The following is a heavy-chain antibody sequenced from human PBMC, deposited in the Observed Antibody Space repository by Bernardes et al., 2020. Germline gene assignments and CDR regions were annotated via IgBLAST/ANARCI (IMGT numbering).Heavy chain of an antibody. V-gene: IGHV1-18*01. D-gene: IGHD3-10*01. Sequence: ASVKVSCKASGYTFTSYGISWVRQAPGQGLEWMGWISAYNGNTNYAQKLQGRVTMTTDTSTSTAYMELRSLRSDDTAVYYCARTHFSPNNMVRGGRRRGFDPWGQGTLVTVSS. CDR2: ISAYNGNT. J-gene: IGHJ5*02. CDR3: ARTHFSPNNMVRGGRRRGFDP. CDR1: GYTFTSYG.